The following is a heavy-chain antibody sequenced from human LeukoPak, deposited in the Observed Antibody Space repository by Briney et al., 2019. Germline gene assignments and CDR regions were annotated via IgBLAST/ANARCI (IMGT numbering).Heavy chain of an antibody. D-gene: IGHD2-15*01. V-gene: IGHV4-59*01. CDR2: IYYSWST. CDR3: APGYCSGGSCYRTILYVNWFDP. CDR1: GGSISSYY. Sequence: SETLSLTCTVSGGSISSYYWSWIRQPPGKGLEWIGYIYYSWSTNYNPSLKSRVTISVDTSKNQFALKLSSVTAADTAVYYCAPGYCSGGSCYRTILYVNWFDPWGQGTLVTVSS. J-gene: IGHJ5*02.